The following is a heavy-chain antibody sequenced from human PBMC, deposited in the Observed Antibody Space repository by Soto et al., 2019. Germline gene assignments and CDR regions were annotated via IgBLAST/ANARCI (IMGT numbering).Heavy chain of an antibody. J-gene: IGHJ4*02. CDR1: EFTFSHYA. D-gene: IGHD3-22*01. CDR3: AKNPGYYYDSTGYHFDY. CDR2: ISYGGGTT. Sequence: SLRLSCAASEFTFSHYAMSWVRQAPGQGLEWVSAISYGGGTTYYADSVKGRFTISRDNSKNTLYLQMNSLRAEDTAVYYCAKNPGYYYDSTGYHFDYWGQGTLVTVSS. V-gene: IGHV3-23*01.